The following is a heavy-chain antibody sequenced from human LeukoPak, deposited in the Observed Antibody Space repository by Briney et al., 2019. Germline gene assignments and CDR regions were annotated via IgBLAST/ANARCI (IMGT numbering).Heavy chain of an antibody. CDR1: DGSINSYY. CDR3: ARGRSNYYGMDV. V-gene: IGHV4-59*01. CDR2: IYYNGNT. Sequence: PSETLSLTCSVSDGSINSYYWNWIRRPPGKGLEWIGYIYYNGNTNYSPSLKSRVIMSVDTSKNLFSLKVSSVTAADTAVYYCARGRSNYYGMDVWGQGTTVTVSS. D-gene: IGHD1-26*01. J-gene: IGHJ6*02.